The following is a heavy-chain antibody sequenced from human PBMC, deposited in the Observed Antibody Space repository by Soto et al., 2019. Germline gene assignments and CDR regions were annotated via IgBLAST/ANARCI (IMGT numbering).Heavy chain of an antibody. D-gene: IGHD2-21*02. J-gene: IGHJ4*01. CDR2: ISPHSGDT. CDR1: EYTFIGYY. CDR3: AWAGPTPIFYY. V-gene: IGHV1-2*02. Sequence: QVQVVQSGAEVKKPGASLKVSCEASEYTFIGYYIHWIRPAPGHWLVWMGWISPHSGDTKYAQNFQGRVSMTRDPSLSTVYMEMSRLRSDDTAVYYCAWAGPTPIFYYWGHVTLLTVSS.